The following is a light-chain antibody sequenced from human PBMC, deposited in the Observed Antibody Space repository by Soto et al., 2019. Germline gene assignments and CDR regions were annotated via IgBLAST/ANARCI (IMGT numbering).Light chain of an antibody. CDR2: GAS. Sequence: EIVMTQSPATLSVSPGERVTLSCRASQSVSDNLAWYQQKPGQAPRLLIYGASTRATTIPARVSGSGSGTEFTLTISSLQSEDFAVYYCQQSNNWPYTFGQGTKLDIK. CDR1: QSVSDN. J-gene: IGKJ2*01. V-gene: IGKV3-15*01. CDR3: QQSNNWPYT.